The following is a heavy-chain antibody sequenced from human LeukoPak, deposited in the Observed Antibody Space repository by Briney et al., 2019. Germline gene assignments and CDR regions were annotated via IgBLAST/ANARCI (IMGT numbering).Heavy chain of an antibody. CDR1: GGTFSSYA. Sequence: SVKVSCKASGGTFSSYAISWVRQAPGQGLEWMGGIIPIFGTANYAQKFQGRVTITADESTSTAYMEPSSLRSEDTAVYYCAREGPENDAYCGGDCYSSLRYYYGMDVWGQGTTVTVSS. CDR2: IIPIFGTA. V-gene: IGHV1-69*01. D-gene: IGHD2-21*02. J-gene: IGHJ6*02. CDR3: AREGPENDAYCGGDCYSSLRYYYGMDV.